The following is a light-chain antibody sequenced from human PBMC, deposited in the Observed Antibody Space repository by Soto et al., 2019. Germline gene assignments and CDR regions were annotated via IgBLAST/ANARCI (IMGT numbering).Light chain of an antibody. CDR1: SSDVGYYDY. Sequence: QSGQRQPRSGRGLPGQSVTISCTGTSSDVGYYDYVSWYQQHPGKAPKLVIYEVTKRPSGVPDRVSASKSGNTASLTVSGLRAEDEADYYCSSYAGSNTFVFGSGTKVTVL. J-gene: IGLJ1*01. CDR2: EVT. V-gene: IGLV2-8*01. CDR3: SSYAGSNTFV.